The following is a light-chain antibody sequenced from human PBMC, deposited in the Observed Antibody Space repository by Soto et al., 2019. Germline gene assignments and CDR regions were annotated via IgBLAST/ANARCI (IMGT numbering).Light chain of an antibody. V-gene: IGKV1-5*01. J-gene: IGKJ1*01. CDR2: DAS. CDR3: QHTRT. CDR1: QNINNR. Sequence: DFKMTQSPSTLSASVGDRVTITCRASQNINNRVAWYQQKPGKAPKFLIYDASTLQRGVPSRFSGSGFGTEFSLTISCLQPDDFGSYYCQHTRTFGQGTKVEIK.